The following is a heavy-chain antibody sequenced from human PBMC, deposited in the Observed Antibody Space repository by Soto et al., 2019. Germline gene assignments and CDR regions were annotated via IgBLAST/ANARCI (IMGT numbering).Heavy chain of an antibody. V-gene: IGHV4-59*01. Sequence: SETLSLTCTVSGGSISSYYWSWIRQPPGKGLEWIGYIYYSGSTNYNPSLKSRVTISVDTSKNQFSLKLSSVTAADTAVYYCARQVEMASRIDYWGQGTLVTVSS. CDR1: GGSISSYY. CDR3: ARQVEMASRIDY. D-gene: IGHD2-2*01. CDR2: IYYSGST. J-gene: IGHJ4*02.